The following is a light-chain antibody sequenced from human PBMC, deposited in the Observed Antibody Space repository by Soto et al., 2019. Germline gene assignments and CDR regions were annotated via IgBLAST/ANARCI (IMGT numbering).Light chain of an antibody. J-gene: IGKJ4*01. Sequence: DTQMTQSPSTLSASVGDRVIITCRASQSISTWLAWYQQKPGKAPKRLIHDASSLESGVPSRFSGSGSGTEFTLTSVSLQPDDFATYSCQQQDGHFGGGTKVEIK. CDR1: QSISTW. CDR3: QQQDGH. V-gene: IGKV1-5*01. CDR2: DAS.